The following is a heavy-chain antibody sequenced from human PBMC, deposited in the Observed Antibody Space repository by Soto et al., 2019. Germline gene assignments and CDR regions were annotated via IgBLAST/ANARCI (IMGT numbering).Heavy chain of an antibody. CDR2: ISYDGSNK. V-gene: IGHV3-30*18. CDR1: GFTFSSYG. J-gene: IGHJ4*02. Sequence: QVQLVESGGGVVQPGRSLRLSCAASGFTFSSYGMHWVRQAPGKGLEWVAVISYDGSNKYYADSVKGRFTISRDNSKNTLDLQMNSLRAEDTAVYYCAKEPLRSRTIFGVVIGPYYFDYWGQGTLVTVSS. CDR3: AKEPLRSRTIFGVVIGPYYFDY. D-gene: IGHD3-3*01.